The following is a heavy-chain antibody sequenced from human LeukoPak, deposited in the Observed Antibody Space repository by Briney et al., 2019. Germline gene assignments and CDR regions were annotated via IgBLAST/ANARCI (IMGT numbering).Heavy chain of an antibody. Sequence: ASVKVSCKASGYTFVAYYMHWVRQAPGQGLEWMGWINPNSGGTNYAQKFQGRVTMTRDTSISTVYMELSRLRSDDTAVYYCARGDSSGYYYAFDIWGQGTMVTVSS. V-gene: IGHV1-2*02. D-gene: IGHD3-22*01. CDR3: ARGDSSGYYYAFDI. J-gene: IGHJ3*02. CDR2: INPNSGGT. CDR1: GYTFVAYY.